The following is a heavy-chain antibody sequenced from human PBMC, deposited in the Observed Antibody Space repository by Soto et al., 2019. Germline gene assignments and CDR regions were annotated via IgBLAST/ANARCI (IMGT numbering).Heavy chain of an antibody. CDR2: IYPTDSDT. Sequence: EVQLLQSGPEVKKPGESLRISCKGYGDTFSSDWLGWVRQVPGKGLEWLGIIYPTDSDTRYSPSIQGHVTMSADKSINTAYLHWSSLKASDSAIYYCARHGTVMNTKNGFDLWGQGTMVTVSA. D-gene: IGHD3-16*01. J-gene: IGHJ3*01. CDR3: ARHGTVMNTKNGFDL. V-gene: IGHV5-51*01. CDR1: GDTFSSDW.